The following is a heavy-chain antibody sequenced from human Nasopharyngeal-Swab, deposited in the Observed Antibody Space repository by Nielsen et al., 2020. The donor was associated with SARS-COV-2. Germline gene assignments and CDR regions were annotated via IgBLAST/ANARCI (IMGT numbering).Heavy chain of an antibody. Sequence: GGSLRLSCAASGFTFSGFAMSWVRQTPGKGLEWVSTITAGGSTKFYADSVKGRFTISRDNSKNTLSLQMNSLRAEDTAVYYCAKDLRGPYFFWGQGTLVTVSS. CDR1: GFTFSGFA. V-gene: IGHV3-23*01. CDR3: AKDLRGPYFF. CDR2: ITAGGSTK. J-gene: IGHJ4*02. D-gene: IGHD2/OR15-2a*01.